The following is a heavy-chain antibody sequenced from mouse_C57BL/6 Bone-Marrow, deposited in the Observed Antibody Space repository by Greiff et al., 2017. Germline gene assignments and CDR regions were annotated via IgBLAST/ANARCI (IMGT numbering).Heavy chain of an antibody. V-gene: IGHV3-8*01. CDR3: ARGRWLLRDWYFDV. J-gene: IGHJ1*03. Sequence: EVNLVESGPGLAKPSQTLSLTCSVTGYSITSDYWNWIRKFPGNNLEYMGYISYSGSTSYKPSLKSRNSITRDTAKYQYYLQLNSVTTEDTATYYCARGRWLLRDWYFDVWGTGTTVTVSS. D-gene: IGHD2-3*01. CDR1: GYSITSDY. CDR2: ISYSGST.